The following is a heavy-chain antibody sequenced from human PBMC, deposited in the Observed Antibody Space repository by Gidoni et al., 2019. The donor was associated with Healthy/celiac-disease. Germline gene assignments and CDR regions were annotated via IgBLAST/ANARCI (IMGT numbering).Heavy chain of an antibody. CDR1: GFTFSSYG. J-gene: IGHJ4*02. V-gene: IGHV3-33*01. CDR3: ARDVRSGIGAAY. CDR2: IWYDGSNK. D-gene: IGHD2-15*01. Sequence: QVQLVESGGGVVQPGRSLRLSCAASGFTFSSYGMHWVRQAPGKGLEWGAVIWYDGSNKYYADSVKGRFTISRDNSKNTLYLQMNSLRAEDTAVYYCARDVRSGIGAAYWGQGTLVTVSS.